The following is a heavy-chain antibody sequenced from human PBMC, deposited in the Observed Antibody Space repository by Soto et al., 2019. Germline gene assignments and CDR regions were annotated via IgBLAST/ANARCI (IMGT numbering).Heavy chain of an antibody. CDR3: AKGGQQWVRWYFDL. CDR1: GFTFSNYG. Sequence: QVQLVESGGGVVQPGRSLTLSCAASGFTFSNYGMHWVRQAPGKGLDWVAVISYDGGNKYYADSVKGRFTISRDNSKNTRYLQMNSLSAEDTAVYYCAKGGQQWVRWYFDLWGRGTLVTVSS. V-gene: IGHV3-30*18. CDR2: ISYDGGNK. D-gene: IGHD6-19*01. J-gene: IGHJ2*01.